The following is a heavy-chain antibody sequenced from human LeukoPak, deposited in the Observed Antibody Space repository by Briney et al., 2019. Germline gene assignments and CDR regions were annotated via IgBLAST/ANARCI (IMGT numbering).Heavy chain of an antibody. Sequence: KTSEALSLTCAVYGGSFSGYYWSWIRQPPGQGLEWIGEINHSGSTNYNPSLKRRVTISVDSSKNQFSLKLSSVTAADTAVYYFARAYGSFYDFWGQGTLVTVSS. CDR1: GGSFSGYY. CDR3: ARAYGSFYDF. J-gene: IGHJ4*02. D-gene: IGHD1-26*01. CDR2: INHSGST. V-gene: IGHV4-34*01.